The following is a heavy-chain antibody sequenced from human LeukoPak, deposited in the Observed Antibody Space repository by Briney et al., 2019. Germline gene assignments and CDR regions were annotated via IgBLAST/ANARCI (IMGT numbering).Heavy chain of an antibody. Sequence: GGSLRLSCAASGFTFSSYWMSWVRQAPGKGLEWVANIKQDGSEKYYVDSVKGRFTISRDNAKNSLYLQMNSLRAEDTAVYYCARRAMVRGVYRAPFNYWGQGTLVTVSS. V-gene: IGHV3-7*03. CDR3: ARRAMVRGVYRAPFNY. CDR1: GFTFSSYW. D-gene: IGHD3-10*01. J-gene: IGHJ4*02. CDR2: IKQDGSEK.